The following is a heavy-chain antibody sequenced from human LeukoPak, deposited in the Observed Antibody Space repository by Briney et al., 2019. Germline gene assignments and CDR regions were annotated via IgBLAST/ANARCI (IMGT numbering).Heavy chain of an antibody. CDR2: INPNSGGT. CDR1: GYTFTGYY. CDR3: ARVPWMRWVTVPCFDY. V-gene: IGHV1-2*02. Sequence: ASVKVSCKASGYTFTGYYMHWVRQAPGQGLEWMGWINPNSGGTNYAQKFQGRVTMTRDTSISTAYMELSRLRSDDTAVYYCARVPWMRWVTVPCFDYWGQGTLVTVSS. J-gene: IGHJ4*02. D-gene: IGHD2-21*02.